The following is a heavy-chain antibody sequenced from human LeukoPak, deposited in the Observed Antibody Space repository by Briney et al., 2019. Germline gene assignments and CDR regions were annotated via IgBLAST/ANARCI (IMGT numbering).Heavy chain of an antibody. CDR1: GFTFSSYA. D-gene: IGHD3-22*01. CDR3: SRGGMIVVITSDDAFDM. CDR2: IRSKAYGGTT. J-gene: IGHJ3*02. Sequence: PGGSLRLSCAASGFTFSSYAMSWVRQAPGKGLEWVGCIRSKAYGGTTEYAASVKGRFTISRDDSKSIAYLQMNSLKTEDTAVYYCSRGGMIVVITSDDAFDMWGQGTMVTVSS. V-gene: IGHV3-49*04.